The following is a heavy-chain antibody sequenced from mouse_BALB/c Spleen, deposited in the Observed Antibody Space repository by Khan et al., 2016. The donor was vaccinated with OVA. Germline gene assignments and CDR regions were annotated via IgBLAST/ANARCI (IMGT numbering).Heavy chain of an antibody. J-gene: IGHJ4*01. D-gene: IGHD2-3*01. CDR1: GFSLTSYG. V-gene: IGHV2-9*02. Sequence: VQLQESGPGLVAPSQSLSITCTVSGFSLTSYGIHWVRQPPGKGLEWLGVIWAGGSTNYNSALMSRLSISKDNSKSQVFLKMNSLQTDDTAMYYCARGDGYYEDAMDYWGLGTSVPVSS. CDR2: IWAGGST. CDR3: ARGDGYYEDAMDY.